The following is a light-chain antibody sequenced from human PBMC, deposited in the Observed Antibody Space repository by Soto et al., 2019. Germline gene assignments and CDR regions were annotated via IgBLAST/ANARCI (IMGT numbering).Light chain of an antibody. CDR1: QNVRRY. V-gene: IGKV3-11*01. J-gene: IGKJ4*01. CDR2: DAS. Sequence: EIVLTQSPATLSLSPGERATLSCRASQNVRRYLAWYQQKPGQAPRLLIYDASNRATGIPARFSGSGSGTDFTLTISSLEPEDFAVYFCQQRSDWPPFTFGGGTTVEI. CDR3: QQRSDWPPFT.